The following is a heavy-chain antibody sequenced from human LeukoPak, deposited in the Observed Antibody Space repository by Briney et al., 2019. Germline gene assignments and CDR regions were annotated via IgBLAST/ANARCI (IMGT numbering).Heavy chain of an antibody. Sequence: PSETLSLTCTVSGGSISSSSYYWGWIRQPPGKGLEWIGSIYYSGSTYYNPSLKSRVTISVDTSKNQFSLKLSSVSAADTAVYYCAGSFSGSYHSAFDIWGQGTMVTVSS. D-gene: IGHD1-26*01. J-gene: IGHJ3*02. CDR1: GGSISSSSYY. V-gene: IGHV4-39*01. CDR2: IYYSGST. CDR3: AGSFSGSYHSAFDI.